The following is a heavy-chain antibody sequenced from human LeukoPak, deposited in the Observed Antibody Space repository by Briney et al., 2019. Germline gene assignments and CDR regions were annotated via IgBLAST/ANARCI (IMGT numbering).Heavy chain of an antibody. CDR1: GGSFSGYY. V-gene: IGHV4-34*01. D-gene: IGHD5-24*01. CDR2: IKHSGSI. J-gene: IGHJ4*02. Sequence: PSETLSLTCAVYGGSFSGYYWTWIRQPPGKGLEWIGEIKHSGSINYNPSHKSRVTMSVDTSKNQFSLKLSSVTAADTAVYYCARHRRDGSPTQDWGQGILVTVSS. CDR3: ARHRRDGSPTQD.